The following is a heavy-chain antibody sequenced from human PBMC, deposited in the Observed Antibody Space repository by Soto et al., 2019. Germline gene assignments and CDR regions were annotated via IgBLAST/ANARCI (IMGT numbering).Heavy chain of an antibody. CDR2: IYATGTT. D-gene: IGHD1-1*01. Sequence: SETLSLTCTVSGASISGFYWSWIRKSAGKGLEWIGRIYATGTTDYNPSLKSRVMMSVDTSKKQFSLKLRSVTAADTAVYYCVRDGTKTLRDWFDPWGQGISVTVPQ. J-gene: IGHJ5*02. CDR3: VRDGTKTLRDWFDP. V-gene: IGHV4-4*07. CDR1: GASISGFY.